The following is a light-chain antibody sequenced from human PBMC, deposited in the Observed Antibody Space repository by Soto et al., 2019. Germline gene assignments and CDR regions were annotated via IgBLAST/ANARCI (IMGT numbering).Light chain of an antibody. CDR1: SSDVGDYNY. V-gene: IGLV2-14*01. CDR2: DVS. J-gene: IGLJ2*01. Sequence: QSLLTQPASVSGSPGQSITISCTGTSSDVGDYNYVSWYQQHPGKAPKLMIYDVSNRPSGVSNRFSGSKSGNTASLTVSGLQAEDEADYYCSSYTSSSTLVFGGGTQLTVL. CDR3: SSYTSSSTLV.